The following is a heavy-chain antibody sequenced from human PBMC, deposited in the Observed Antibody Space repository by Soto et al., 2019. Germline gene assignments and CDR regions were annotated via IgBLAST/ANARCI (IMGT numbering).Heavy chain of an antibody. CDR2: ISSSGSII. J-gene: IGHJ6*02. V-gene: IGHV3-11*01. CDR3: ARVNGYYYYGMDV. D-gene: IGHD3-22*01. CDR1: GFTFSDYY. Sequence: GGSLRLSCAASGFTFSDYYMSWIRQAPGKGLEWVSDISSSGSIIYYADSVKGRFTISRDNAKNSLYLQMNSLRAEDTAVYYCARVNGYYYYGMDVWCQGTTVTVSS.